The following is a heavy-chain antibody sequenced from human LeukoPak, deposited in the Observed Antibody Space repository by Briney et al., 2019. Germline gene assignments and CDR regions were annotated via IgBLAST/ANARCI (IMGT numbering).Heavy chain of an antibody. CDR1: GDSITSGRYY. D-gene: IGHD1-26*01. Sequence: SETLSLTCTVSGDSITSGRYYWSWIRQPPGKGLEWIGYIYYGNTNYNPSLKSRVTISVDTAKNQFSLKLSSVTAADTAVYYCARYRAFDIWGQGTLVTVSS. V-gene: IGHV4-61*01. J-gene: IGHJ3*02. CDR2: IYYGNT. CDR3: ARYRAFDI.